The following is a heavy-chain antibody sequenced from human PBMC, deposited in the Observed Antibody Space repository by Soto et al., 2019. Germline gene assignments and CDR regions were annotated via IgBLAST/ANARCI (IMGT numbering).Heavy chain of an antibody. V-gene: IGHV4-34*01. D-gene: IGHD2-15*01. CDR2: INHSGST. CDR3: ARYSPVNYFDY. J-gene: IGHJ4*02. CDR1: GGSFSGYY. Sequence: SETLSLTCAVYGGSFSGYYWSWIRQPPGKGLEWIGEINHSGSTNYNPSLKSRVTISVDTSKNQFSLKLSSVTAADTAVYYCARYSPVNYFDYWGQGTLVTVSS.